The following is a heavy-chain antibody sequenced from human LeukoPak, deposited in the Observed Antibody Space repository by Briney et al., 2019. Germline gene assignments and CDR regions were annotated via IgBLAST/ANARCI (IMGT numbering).Heavy chain of an antibody. Sequence: PSETLSLTCTVSGGSISSGGYYWSWIRQPPGKGLEWIGYIYHSGSTYYNPSLKSRVTISVDRSKNQFSLKLSSVTAADTAVYYCAGEVVAASLFDYWGQGTLVTVSS. CDR2: IYHSGST. V-gene: IGHV4-30-2*01. D-gene: IGHD2-15*01. CDR3: AGEVVAASLFDY. J-gene: IGHJ4*02. CDR1: GGSISSGGYY.